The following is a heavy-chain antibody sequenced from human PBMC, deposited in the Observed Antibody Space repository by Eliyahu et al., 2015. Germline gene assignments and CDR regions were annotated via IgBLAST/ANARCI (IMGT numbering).Heavy chain of an antibody. CDR1: GGSNNNYY. CDR3: AKGHGDYGDHDFDY. D-gene: IGHD4-17*01. Sequence: QVQLQESGPGLVKPSETLSLTCTXSGGSNNNYYXNWIRQPPGKGLEWIGYIFYSGSTNYNPSLKSRVTISVDTSKNQFSLKLSSVTAADTAVYYCAKGHGDYGDHDFDYWGQGTLVTVSS. V-gene: IGHV4-59*01. CDR2: IFYSGST. J-gene: IGHJ4*02.